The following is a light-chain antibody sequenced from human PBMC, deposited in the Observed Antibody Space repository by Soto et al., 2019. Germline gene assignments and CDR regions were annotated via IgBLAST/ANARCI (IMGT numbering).Light chain of an antibody. J-gene: IGLJ2*01. CDR1: SSDVGGYNY. Sequence: QSALTQPASVSGSPGQSITFSCTGTSSDVGGYNYVSWYQQHPGKAPKLMIYDVSNRPSGVSNRFSGSKSGNTASLTISGLQAEDEADYYCNSYTSSSTVLFGGGTKLTVL. V-gene: IGLV2-14*03. CDR3: NSYTSSSTVL. CDR2: DVS.